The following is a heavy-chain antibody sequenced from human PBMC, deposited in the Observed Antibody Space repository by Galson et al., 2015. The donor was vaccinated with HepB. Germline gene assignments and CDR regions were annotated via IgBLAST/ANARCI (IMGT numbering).Heavy chain of an antibody. CDR3: ATPAAPGLWDYYGMNV. CDR1: GCTFSSYT. V-gene: IGHV1-69*02. CDR2: ISPILDIA. Sequence: SVKVSCKASGCTFSSYTISWVRQAPGQGLEWMGRISPILDIANYAQKFQGRVTITADKSTSTAYMELSSLRSEDTAVYYCATPAAPGLWDYYGMNVWGQGTTVTVSS. D-gene: IGHD6-13*01. J-gene: IGHJ6*02.